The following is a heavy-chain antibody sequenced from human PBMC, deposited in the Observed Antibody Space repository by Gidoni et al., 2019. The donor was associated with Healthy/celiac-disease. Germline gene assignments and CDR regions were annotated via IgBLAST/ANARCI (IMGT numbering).Heavy chain of an antibody. J-gene: IGHJ6*02. V-gene: IGHV4-34*01. Sequence: QVQLQQWGAGLLKPSETLSLTCAVYGGSFSGYYWSWIRQPPGKGLEWIGEINHSGSTNYNPSLKSRVTISVDTSKNQFSLKLSSVTAADTAVYYCARGLGGMTTVTTAYGMDVWGQGTTVTVSS. CDR1: GGSFSGYY. CDR3: ARGLGGMTTVTTAYGMDV. CDR2: INHSGST. D-gene: IGHD4-4*01.